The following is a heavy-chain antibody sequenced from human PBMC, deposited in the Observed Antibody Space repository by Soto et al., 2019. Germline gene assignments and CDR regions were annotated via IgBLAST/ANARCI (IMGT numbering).Heavy chain of an antibody. J-gene: IGHJ3*02. CDR3: ARIRSSWPYAFDI. CDR1: GYSFTSYW. CDR2: IYPSDSDT. V-gene: IGHV5-51*01. D-gene: IGHD6-13*01. Sequence: PGESLEISCKGSGYSFTSYWIAWVRQMPGKGLEWMGIIYPSDSDTRYSPSFQGQVTISADKSISTAYLQWSSLKASDTAMYSCARIRSSWPYAFDIWGQGTMVTVSS.